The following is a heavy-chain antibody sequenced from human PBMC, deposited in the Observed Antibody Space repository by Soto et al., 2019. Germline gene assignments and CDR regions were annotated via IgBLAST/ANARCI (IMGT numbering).Heavy chain of an antibody. V-gene: IGHV3-23*01. Sequence: GGSLRLSCAASGFSFSSYAMSWVRQAPGKGLDWVSSISGSGGSTKYADSVKGRFTISRDNSKNMLYLQMNSLRAEDTAVYYCAKDSGYSSRWYWFNPWGQGTLVTVSS. D-gene: IGHD6-13*01. CDR2: ISGSGGST. J-gene: IGHJ5*02. CDR1: GFSFSSYA. CDR3: AKDSGYSSRWYWFNP.